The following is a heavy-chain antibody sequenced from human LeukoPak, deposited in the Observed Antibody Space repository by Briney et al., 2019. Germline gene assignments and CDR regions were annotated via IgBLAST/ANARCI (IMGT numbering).Heavy chain of an antibody. CDR1: GSIFSDYY. CDR2: ISSSGSII. V-gene: IGHV3-11*01. J-gene: IGHJ4*02. Sequence: GGSLRLSCAAAGSIFSDYYMSWIRQAPGKGLECVSYISSSGSIIYYADSVKGRFTISRDNAKNSLYLQMNSLRAEDTAVYYCARDRWGLYYFDYWGQGTLVTVSS. CDR3: ARDRWGLYYFDY. D-gene: IGHD1-26*01.